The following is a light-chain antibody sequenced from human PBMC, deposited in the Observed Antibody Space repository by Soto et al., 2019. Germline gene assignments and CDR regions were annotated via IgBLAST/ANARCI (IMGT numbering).Light chain of an antibody. CDR2: EVS. J-gene: IGLJ1*01. Sequence: QSALTQPPSASGCPGQSVTISCTGTSSDVGAYKYVSWYQQHPGKAPKLMIFEVSQRPSGVPDRFSGSKSGNTSSLTVSWLQDDDEADYYCSSYAASTLYVFGTGTKLTVL. CDR3: SSYAASTLYV. V-gene: IGLV2-8*01. CDR1: SSDVGAYKY.